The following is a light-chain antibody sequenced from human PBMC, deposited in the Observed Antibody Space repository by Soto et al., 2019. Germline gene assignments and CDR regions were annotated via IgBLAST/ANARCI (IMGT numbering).Light chain of an antibody. CDR3: NSYTSGNTPVV. CDR2: DVS. CDR1: SSDVGGYDF. J-gene: IGLJ2*01. V-gene: IGLV2-14*01. Sequence: QSVLTQPASVSGSPGQLIAISCSGTSSDVGGYDFVSWYQQHPGKAPKLMIYDVSNRPSGVSNRFSGSKSGNTASLTISGLQAEDEADYYCNSYTSGNTPVVFGGGTKVTVL.